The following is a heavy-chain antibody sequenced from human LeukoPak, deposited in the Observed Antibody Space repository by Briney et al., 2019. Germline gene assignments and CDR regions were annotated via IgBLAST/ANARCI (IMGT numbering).Heavy chain of an antibody. V-gene: IGHV3-48*03. CDR1: GFTFDSYE. CDR3: ARDTPGGAFDF. Sequence: GGSLRLSCAASGFTFDSYEMNWVRQPPGKGLEWVSYVSSTASSKHYAESVKGRFTISRDNAKNSLFLQMNSLRGEDTAVYFFARDTPGGAFDFWGQGTMVTVSS. D-gene: IGHD2-15*01. J-gene: IGHJ3*01. CDR2: VSSTASSK.